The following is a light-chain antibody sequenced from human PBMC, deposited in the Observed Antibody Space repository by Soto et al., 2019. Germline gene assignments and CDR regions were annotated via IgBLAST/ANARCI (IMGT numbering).Light chain of an antibody. CDR2: AAS. V-gene: IGKV1-9*01. CDR3: QQYGSSVPIT. Sequence: IQLTQSPSSLSASVGDRVTITCRASQGISSYLAWYQQKPGKAPKLLIYAASTLQSGVPSRFSGSGSGTDFTLTINRLEPEDFAVYYCQQYGSSVPITFGQGTRLEIK. J-gene: IGKJ5*01. CDR1: QGISSY.